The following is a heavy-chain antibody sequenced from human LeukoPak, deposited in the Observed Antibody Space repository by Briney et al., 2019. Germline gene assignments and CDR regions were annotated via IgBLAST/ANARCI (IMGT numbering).Heavy chain of an antibody. V-gene: IGHV3-30-3*01. Sequence: GGSLRLSCAASGFTFSTYFMHWVHQAPGEGLEWVAVIASDGSHTFYVESVKGRFTISRDNSKNTLYLQMNSLRAEDMAVYFCARERQDTIVHSGAFDIWGQGTTVTVSS. CDR3: ARERQDTIVHSGAFDI. D-gene: IGHD3-10*01. CDR2: IASDGSHT. J-gene: IGHJ3*02. CDR1: GFTFSTYF.